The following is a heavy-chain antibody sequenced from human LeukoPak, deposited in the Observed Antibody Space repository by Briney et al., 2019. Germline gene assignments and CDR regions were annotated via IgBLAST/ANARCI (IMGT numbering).Heavy chain of an antibody. D-gene: IGHD6-6*01. J-gene: IGHJ5*02. CDR2: IYYSGTT. CDR3: SCYGTSSYWFDP. Sequence: PSETLSLTCTVSGGSISTYSWSWIRQPPGKGLEWIGYIYYSGTTNYNSSLKSRVTISVDTSKNQFSLKLSSVTAADTAVYYCSCYGTSSYWFDPWGQGTLVTVSS. CDR1: GGSISTYS. V-gene: IGHV4-59*08.